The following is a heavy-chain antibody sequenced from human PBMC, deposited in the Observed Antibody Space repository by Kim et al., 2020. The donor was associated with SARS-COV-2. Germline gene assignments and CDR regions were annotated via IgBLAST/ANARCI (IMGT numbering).Heavy chain of an antibody. CDR1: GFTFDDYA. CDR2: ISGDGGST. D-gene: IGHD5-12*01. Sequence: GGSLRLSCAASGFTFDDYAMHWVRQAPGKGLEWVSLISGDGGSTYYADSVKGRFTISRDNSKNSLYLQMNSLRTEDTALYYCAKDGEMATIRPIWSDWGQGTLVTVSS. J-gene: IGHJ4*02. V-gene: IGHV3-43*02. CDR3: AKDGEMATIRPIWSD.